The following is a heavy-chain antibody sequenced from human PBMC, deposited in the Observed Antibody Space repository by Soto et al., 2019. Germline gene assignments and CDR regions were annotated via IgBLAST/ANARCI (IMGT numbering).Heavy chain of an antibody. CDR3: ASSYSNYALIDYYYYGMDV. CDR1: GYTFTSYA. CDR2: INAGNGNT. D-gene: IGHD4-4*01. J-gene: IGHJ6*02. Sequence: ASVKVSCKASGYTFTSYAMHWVRQAPGQRLEWMGWINAGNGNTKYSQKFQGRVTITRDTSASTAYMELSSLRSEDTAVYYCASSYSNYALIDYYYYGMDVWGQGATVTVS. V-gene: IGHV1-3*01.